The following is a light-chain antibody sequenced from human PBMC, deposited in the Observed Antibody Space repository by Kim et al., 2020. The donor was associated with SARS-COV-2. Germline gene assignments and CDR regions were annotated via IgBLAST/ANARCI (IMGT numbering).Light chain of an antibody. CDR1: QSVSSN. V-gene: IGKV3-15*01. Sequence: IVMTQSPATLSVSPGERATLSCRASQSVSSNLAWFQQKPGQAPRLLIYGASTRATGIPARFSGSGSGTEFTLTISSLQSEDFAVYYWQQYNNWARTVGQGTKLEIK. CDR2: GAS. CDR3: QQYNNWART. J-gene: IGKJ1*01.